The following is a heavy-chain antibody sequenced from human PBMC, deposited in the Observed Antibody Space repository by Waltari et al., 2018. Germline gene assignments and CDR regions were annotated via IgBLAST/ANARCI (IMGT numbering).Heavy chain of an antibody. J-gene: IGHJ3*01. CDR1: GFTFSDYG. CDR3: AKVGVVLTTWYPFDV. V-gene: IGHV3-30*02. Sequence: QVHLVESGGGVVQPGGSLRLSCAASGFTFSDYGMHWVRQAPGKGGGWVALIRHDASDIYYIDSVKGRFTISRDNAKNTLFLQMSSLRPEDTAVYYCAKVGVVLTTWYPFDVWGQGTMVTVSS. D-gene: IGHD1-1*01. CDR2: IRHDASDI.